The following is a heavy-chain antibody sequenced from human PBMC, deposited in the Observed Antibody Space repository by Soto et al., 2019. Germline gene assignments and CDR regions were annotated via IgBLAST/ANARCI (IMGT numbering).Heavy chain of an antibody. V-gene: IGHV4-30-4*01. D-gene: IGHD3-3*01. CDR2: IFYSGTT. CDR3: ARVRRKPIFGVFIIPYYFDY. Sequence: PSETLSLTCTVSGDSISSADYYWSWIRQTPGKGLEWIGHIFYSGTTYYNPSLKSRLTISVDTSKNHFSLRLASVTAADTAVYYCARVRRKPIFGVFIIPYYFDYWGQGTLVTVST. CDR1: GDSISSADYY. J-gene: IGHJ4*02.